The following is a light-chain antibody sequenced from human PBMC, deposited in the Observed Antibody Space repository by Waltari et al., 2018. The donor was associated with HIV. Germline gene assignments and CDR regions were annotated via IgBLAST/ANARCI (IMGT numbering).Light chain of an antibody. Sequence: DIKMNQSPSSLSASVEQRVTITCRASDDINGYLAWYQQRPGKVPKLLIYAASTLESGVPSRFSGSGSGTDFTLTISSLQPEDVATYYCQNYYIALSNTFGLGTRLEIK. CDR2: AAS. CDR1: DDINGY. CDR3: QNYYIALSNT. J-gene: IGKJ5*01. V-gene: IGKV1-27*01.